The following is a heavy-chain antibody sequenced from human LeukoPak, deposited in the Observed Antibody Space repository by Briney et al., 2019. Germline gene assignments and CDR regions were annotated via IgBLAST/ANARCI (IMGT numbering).Heavy chain of an antibody. CDR3: ARRGNRYCSSTSCYGILNWFDP. V-gene: IGHV4-34*01. CDR2: INHSGST. CDR1: GGSFSGYY. Sequence: SETLSLTCAAYGGSFSGYYWSWIRQPPGKGLEWIGEINHSGSTNYNPSLKSRVTISVDTSKNQFSLKLSSVTAADTAVYYCARRGNRYCSSTSCYGILNWFDPWGQGTLVTVSS. D-gene: IGHD2-2*01. J-gene: IGHJ5*02.